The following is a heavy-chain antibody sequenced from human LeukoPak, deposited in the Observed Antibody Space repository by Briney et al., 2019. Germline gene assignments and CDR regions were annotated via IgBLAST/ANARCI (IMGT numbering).Heavy chain of an antibody. D-gene: IGHD3-10*01. Sequence: GASVKVSCKASGGTFSSYAISWVRQAPGQGLVWMGGIIPIFGTANYAQKFQGRVTITADESTSTAYTELSSLRSEDTAVYYCARARFSAWFGEPDYYYMDVWGKGTTVTISS. CDR1: GGTFSSYA. J-gene: IGHJ6*03. V-gene: IGHV1-69*13. CDR3: ARARFSAWFGEPDYYYMDV. CDR2: IIPIFGTA.